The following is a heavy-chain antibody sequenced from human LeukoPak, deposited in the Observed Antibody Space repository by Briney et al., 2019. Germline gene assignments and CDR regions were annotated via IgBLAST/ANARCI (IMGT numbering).Heavy chain of an antibody. Sequence: GGSLRLSCAASGFTFSGCAMSWVRQAPGKGLEWVSAISGSGGSTYYADSVKGRFTISRDNSKNTPYLQMNSLRAEDTAVYYCAKGVGTTPREDAFDIWGQGTMVTVSS. CDR3: AKGVGTTPREDAFDI. V-gene: IGHV3-23*01. CDR2: ISGSGGST. D-gene: IGHD1-14*01. CDR1: GFTFSGCA. J-gene: IGHJ3*02.